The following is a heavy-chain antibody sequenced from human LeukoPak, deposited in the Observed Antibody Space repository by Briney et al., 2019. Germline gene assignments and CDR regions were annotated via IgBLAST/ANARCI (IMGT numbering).Heavy chain of an antibody. CDR1: GFTFSSYG. V-gene: IGHV3-30*18. J-gene: IGHJ3*02. D-gene: IGHD2-15*01. CDR2: ISYDGSNK. CDR3: AKVRAVVAATAFGAFDI. Sequence: PGRSLRLSCAASGFTFSSYGMHWVRQAPGKGLEWVAVISYDGSNKYYADSVKGRFTISRDNSKNTLYLQMNSLRAEDTAVYYCAKVRAVVAATAFGAFDIWGQGTMVTVSS.